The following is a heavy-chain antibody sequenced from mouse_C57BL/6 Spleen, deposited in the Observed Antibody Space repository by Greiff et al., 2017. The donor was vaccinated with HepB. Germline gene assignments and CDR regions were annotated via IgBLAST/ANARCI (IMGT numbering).Heavy chain of an antibody. CDR1: GYSFSSYW. CDR2: IYPGDGDT. D-gene: IGHD4-1*01. CDR3: ARWGQTGTRYFDG. J-gene: IGHJ1*03. V-gene: IGHV1-80*01. Sequence: QVQLQQSGAELVKPGASVTLSCKASGYSFSSYWMNWVKQRPGKGLEWIGQIYPGDGDTNYNGKFKGKATLTADKSYSTAYMQLSSLTSEDSAVYFCARWGQTGTRYFDGWGTGTTVTVSS.